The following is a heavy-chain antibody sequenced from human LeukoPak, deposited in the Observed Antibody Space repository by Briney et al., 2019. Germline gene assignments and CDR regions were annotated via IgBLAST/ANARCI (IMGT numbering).Heavy chain of an antibody. D-gene: IGHD2-15*01. V-gene: IGHV4-61*02. CDR3: ARGWVVLEY. J-gene: IGHJ4*02. Sequence: PSETLSLTCTVSGDSISSGSYYWSWIRQPAGKGLEWIGRIYTSGSTNYNPSLKSRVTISVDTSNNQFSLKLSSVTAADTAVYYCARGWVVLEYWGQGTLVTVSS. CDR1: GDSISSGSYY. CDR2: IYTSGST.